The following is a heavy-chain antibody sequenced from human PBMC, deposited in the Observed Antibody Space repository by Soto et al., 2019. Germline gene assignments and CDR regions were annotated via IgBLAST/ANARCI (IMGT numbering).Heavy chain of an antibody. CDR3: AKYSSSPCWFYP. V-gene: IGHV5-51*01. D-gene: IGHD6-6*01. Sequence: ESLKISCKGSGYSFTSYWIGWVRQMPGKGLEWMGIIYPGDSDTRYSPSFQGQVTISADKSISTAYLQWSSLKASDTPIYYCAKYSSSPCWFYPWAQGTLLTFSS. CDR1: GYSFTSYW. CDR2: IYPGDSDT. J-gene: IGHJ5*02.